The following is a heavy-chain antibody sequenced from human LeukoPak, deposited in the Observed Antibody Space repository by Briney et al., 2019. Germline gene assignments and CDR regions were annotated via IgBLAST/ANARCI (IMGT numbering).Heavy chain of an antibody. V-gene: IGHV4-34*01. D-gene: IGHD2-2*03. CDR3: ARWIPWYFDY. CDR2: INHSGNT. Sequence: PSETLSLTCAVYGGSFRGYYWNWIRQPPGKGLEWIGEINHSGNTNYNPSLKSQVTISVDTSKNLFSLKLSSVTAADTAVYYCARWIPWYFDYWGQGTLVTVSS. CDR1: GGSFRGYY. J-gene: IGHJ4*02.